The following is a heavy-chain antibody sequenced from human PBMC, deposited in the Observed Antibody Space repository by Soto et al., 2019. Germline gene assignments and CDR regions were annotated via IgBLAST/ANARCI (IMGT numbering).Heavy chain of an antibody. V-gene: IGHV1-18*01. CDR1: GYTFTSYG. Sequence: PGESLRISCKASGYTFTSYGSSWVRQAPGQGLEWMGWISAYNGNTNYAQKLQGRVTMTTDTSTSTAYMELRSLRSDDTAVYYCARDRGDELERFLEWLLYYYYGMDVWGQGTTVTVSS. D-gene: IGHD3-3*01. CDR3: ARDRGDELERFLEWLLYYYYGMDV. J-gene: IGHJ6*02. CDR2: ISAYNGNT.